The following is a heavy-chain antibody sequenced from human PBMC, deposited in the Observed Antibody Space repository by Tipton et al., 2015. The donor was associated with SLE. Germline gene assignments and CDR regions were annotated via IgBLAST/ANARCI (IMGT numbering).Heavy chain of an antibody. V-gene: IGHV2-5*01. Sequence: LVKPTETLTLTCTFSGFSLSTSAVGVGWIRQPPGKGLEWLALIYWNDDKLYTPSLKSRLTITKDTSKNQVVLTMTNMDPVDTATYYCSHTSGWLQDHWGQGTLVTVSS. CDR3: SHTSGWLQDH. CDR2: IYWNDDK. J-gene: IGHJ4*02. CDR1: GFSLSTSAVG. D-gene: IGHD5-24*01.